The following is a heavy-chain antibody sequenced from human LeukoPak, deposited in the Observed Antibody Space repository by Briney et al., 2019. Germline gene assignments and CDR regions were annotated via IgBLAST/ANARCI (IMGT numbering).Heavy chain of an antibody. CDR2: IYFSDST. Sequence: SETLSLTCTVSGASISSYYWSWIRQPPGKRLEYIGYIYFSDSTNYNPSLRSRVTISVDTSKNQFSLKLSSVTAADTAVYYCARGYCTNGVWYSSHFDYWGQGTLVTVSS. CDR3: ARGYCTNGVWYSSHFDY. V-gene: IGHV4-59*01. CDR1: GASISSYY. J-gene: IGHJ4*02. D-gene: IGHD2-8*01.